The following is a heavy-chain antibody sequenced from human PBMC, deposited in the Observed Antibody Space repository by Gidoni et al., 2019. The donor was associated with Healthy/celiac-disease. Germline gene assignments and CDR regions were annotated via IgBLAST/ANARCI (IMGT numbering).Heavy chain of an antibody. CDR1: GFTFSSYG. V-gene: IGHV3-30*18. D-gene: IGHD3-3*01. CDR2: ISYDGSNK. Sequence: QVQLVESGGGVVQPGRSLRLSCAASGFTFSSYGMHWVRQAPGKGLEWVAVISYDGSNKYYADSVKGRFTISRDNSKNTLYLQMNSLRAEDTAVYYCANSRYDFWGDYFDYWGQGTLVTVSS. J-gene: IGHJ4*02. CDR3: ANSRYDFWGDYFDY.